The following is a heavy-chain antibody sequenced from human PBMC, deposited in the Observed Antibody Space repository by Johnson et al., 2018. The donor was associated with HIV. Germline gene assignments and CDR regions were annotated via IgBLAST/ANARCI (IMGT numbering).Heavy chain of an antibody. CDR1: GFSFSSYG. Sequence: QVQLVESGGGVVQPGGSLTLSCAASGFSFSSYGIHWVRQAPGKGLEWVAFTQYDGSNKYYADSVKGRFTISRDNSKKTVYLQMNSLRAEDTAVYYCAKETRDSRSAFDICGQGTMVTVSS. CDR2: TQYDGSNK. V-gene: IGHV3-30*02. J-gene: IGHJ3*02. CDR3: AKETRDSRSAFDI. D-gene: IGHD3-22*01.